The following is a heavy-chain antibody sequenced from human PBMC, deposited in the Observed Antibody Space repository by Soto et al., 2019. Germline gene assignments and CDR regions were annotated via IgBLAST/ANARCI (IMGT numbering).Heavy chain of an antibody. CDR1: GGSISSGPYF. V-gene: IGHV4-39*02. Sequence: QLQLQELGPGLVKASETLSLTCSVSGGSISSGPYFWGWIRQSPGKGLEWIGSIYYSGTTSYSPSLKSRVTISVDTSKNPFSLKLTSVTAADTAVYYCARREAVAGSQFDFWGQGTLVTVSS. D-gene: IGHD6-19*01. CDR3: ARREAVAGSQFDF. CDR2: IYYSGTT. J-gene: IGHJ4*02.